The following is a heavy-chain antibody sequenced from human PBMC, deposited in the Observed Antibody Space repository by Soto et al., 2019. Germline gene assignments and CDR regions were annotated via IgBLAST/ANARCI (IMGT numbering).Heavy chain of an antibody. J-gene: IGHJ4*02. CDR1: GFTFSSYA. V-gene: IGHV3-30-3*01. D-gene: IGHD1-26*01. Sequence: GGSLRLSCAASGFTFSSYAMHWVRQAQGKGLEWVAVISYDGNNKYYADSVKGRFTISRDNSKNTLYLQMNSLRAEDTAVYYCARVRGNSGSYFDYRGQGTLVTVSS. CDR3: ARVRGNSGSYFDY. CDR2: ISYDGNNK.